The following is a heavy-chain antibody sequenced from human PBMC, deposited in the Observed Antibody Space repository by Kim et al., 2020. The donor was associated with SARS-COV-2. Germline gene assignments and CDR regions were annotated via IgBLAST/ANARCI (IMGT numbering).Heavy chain of an antibody. CDR3: VKDRLSSSWYVYDY. V-gene: IGHV3-64D*06. Sequence: GGSLRLSCSASGFTFSVYAMHWVRQAPGKGLEFVSAISTYGGSTYYADSVKGRFTVSRDNSKNTLYLQMSSLRTEDTAVYYCVKDRLSSSWYVYDYWGQGNLVTVSS. J-gene: IGHJ4*02. D-gene: IGHD6-13*01. CDR2: ISTYGGST. CDR1: GFTFSVYA.